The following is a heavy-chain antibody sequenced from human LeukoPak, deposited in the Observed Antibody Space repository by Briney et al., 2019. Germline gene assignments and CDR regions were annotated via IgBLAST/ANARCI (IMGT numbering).Heavy chain of an antibody. Sequence: GRSLRLSCAASGFTFDDYAMHWVRQAPGEGLEWVSGISWNSGSIGYADSVKGRSTISRDNAKNSLYLQMNSLRAEDTALYYCAKDVYGDFHWYFDLWGRGTLVTVSS. CDR3: AKDVYGDFHWYFDL. D-gene: IGHD4-17*01. CDR1: GFTFDDYA. V-gene: IGHV3-9*01. J-gene: IGHJ2*01. CDR2: ISWNSGSI.